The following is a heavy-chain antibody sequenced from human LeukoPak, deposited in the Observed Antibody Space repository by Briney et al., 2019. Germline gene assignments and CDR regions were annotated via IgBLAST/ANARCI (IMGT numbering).Heavy chain of an antibody. V-gene: IGHV1-24*01. J-gene: IGHJ4*02. Sequence: VASVKVSCKVSGYTLTELSMHWVRQAPGKGLEWMGGFDPEDGETIYAQKFQGRVTMTEDTSTDTAYMELSSLRSEDTAVYYCASSSGSGSYPPYYFDYWGQGTLVTVSS. CDR2: FDPEDGET. CDR3: ASSSGSGSYPPYYFDY. D-gene: IGHD3-10*01. CDR1: GYTLTELS.